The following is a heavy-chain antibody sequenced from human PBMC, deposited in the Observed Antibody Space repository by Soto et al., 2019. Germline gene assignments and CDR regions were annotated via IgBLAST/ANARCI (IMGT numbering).Heavy chain of an antibody. CDR3: AKDGGGY. J-gene: IGHJ4*02. V-gene: IGHV3-30-3*01. D-gene: IGHD3-16*01. Sequence: QVQLVESGGGVVQPGRSLRLSCAASGFTFSSYAMHWVRRAPGKVLEWMAVMSYDGSNKYYADSVKGRFTISRDNSKNTLYLQMNSLRPEETALYYCAKDGGGYWGQGSLVIVSS. CDR1: GFTFSSYA. CDR2: MSYDGSNK.